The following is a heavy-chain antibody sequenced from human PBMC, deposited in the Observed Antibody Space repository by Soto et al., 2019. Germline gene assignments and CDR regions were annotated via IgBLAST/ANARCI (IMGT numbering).Heavy chain of an antibody. CDR3: ARDPGVTTRMFNYYYYYGMDV. V-gene: IGHV4-61*01. Sequence: SETLSLTCTVSGGSVSSGSYYWSWIRQPPGKGLEWIGYIYYSGSTNYNPSLKSRVTISVDKSKNQFSLKLSSVTAADTAVYYCARDPGVTTRMFNYYYYYGMDVWGQGTTVTVSS. CDR1: GGSVSSGSYY. D-gene: IGHD3-22*01. CDR2: IYYSGST. J-gene: IGHJ6*02.